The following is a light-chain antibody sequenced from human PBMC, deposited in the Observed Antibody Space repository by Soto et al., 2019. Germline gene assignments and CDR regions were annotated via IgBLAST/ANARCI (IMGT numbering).Light chain of an antibody. CDR2: RGS. Sequence: VLTQSPGTLSLSPGERTTLSCRASQNIRGNELAWYQQKPGQPPRLIIYRGSSRAPGIPDRFSGRGAGTEFTPTTSILEPEDFAVYFCQDYGTSAPWTFGQETRVEIK. J-gene: IGKJ1*01. CDR1: QNIRGNE. V-gene: IGKV3-20*01. CDR3: QDYGTSAPWT.